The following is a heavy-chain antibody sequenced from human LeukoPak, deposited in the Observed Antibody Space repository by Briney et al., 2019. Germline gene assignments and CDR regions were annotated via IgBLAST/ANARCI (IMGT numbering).Heavy chain of an antibody. V-gene: IGHV1-69*05. CDR1: GGTFSSYA. D-gene: IGHD6-13*01. J-gene: IGHJ4*02. Sequence: SVKVSCKASGGTFSSYAISWVRQAPGQGLEWMGGIIPIFGTANYAQKFQGRVTITTDESTSTAYMELSSLRSEDTVVYYCARDQSRGIAAAARALGYWGQGTLVTVSS. CDR2: IIPIFGTA. CDR3: ARDQSRGIAAAARALGY.